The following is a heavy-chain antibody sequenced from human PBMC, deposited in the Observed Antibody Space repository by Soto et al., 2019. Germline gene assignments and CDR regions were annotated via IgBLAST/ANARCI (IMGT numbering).Heavy chain of an antibody. J-gene: IGHJ4*02. CDR3: ARCNENMYGSVDK. V-gene: IGHV4-31*03. CDR2: ISYTGTT. CDR1: GDSFSRGAYY. Sequence: PWETLSLTCTVPGDSFSRGAYYWSWIRQHPGEGLEWVGYISYTGTTYYNPSLQSRLSISADASPSPFSLRLSSVTAADTAVYYCARCNENMYGSVDKWGQGTMVTVSS. D-gene: IGHD3-10*01.